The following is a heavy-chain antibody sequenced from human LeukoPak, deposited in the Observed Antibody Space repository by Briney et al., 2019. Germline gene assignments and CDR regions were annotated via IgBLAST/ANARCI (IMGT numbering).Heavy chain of an antibody. J-gene: IGHJ4*02. V-gene: IGHV3-23*01. Sequence: GGSLRLSCAASGFTFSNYALSWVRQAPGKGLGWVSGISASGGSTYYADSVKGRFTISRDNSKNTLYVQMNSLRAEDTAVYYCAKDRYCSGGSCSGDFDYWGQGTLVTVSS. CDR1: GFTFSNYA. CDR3: AKDRYCSGGSCSGDFDY. D-gene: IGHD2-15*01. CDR2: ISASGGST.